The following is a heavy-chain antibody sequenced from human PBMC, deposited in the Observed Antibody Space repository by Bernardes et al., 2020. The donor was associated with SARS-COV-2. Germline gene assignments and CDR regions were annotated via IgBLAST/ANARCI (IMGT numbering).Heavy chain of an antibody. J-gene: IGHJ4*02. D-gene: IGHD1-26*01. Sequence: GGSLRLSCAASGFTFSTYWMNWVRQAPGKGLEWVANIRQDGSEKYYVDSVKGRFTISRDNAKNSLYLQMNSLRTEDTAVYYCARGWEIVPYWGQGTLVTVSS. CDR1: GFTFSTYW. CDR2: IRQDGSEK. CDR3: ARGWEIVPY. V-gene: IGHV3-7*01.